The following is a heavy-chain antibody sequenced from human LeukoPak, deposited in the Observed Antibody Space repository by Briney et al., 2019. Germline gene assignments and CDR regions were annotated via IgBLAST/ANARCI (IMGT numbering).Heavy chain of an antibody. Sequence: PSETLSLTCTVSGGSISSYYWSWIRQPAGKGLEWIGRIYTSGSTNYNPSLKSRVTMSVDTSKNQFSLKLSSVTAADTAVYYCARDSRYDFWSGHRQEYYFDYWGQGTLVTVSS. V-gene: IGHV4-4*07. CDR1: GGSISSYY. CDR3: ARDSRYDFWSGHRQEYYFDY. J-gene: IGHJ4*02. CDR2: IYTSGST. D-gene: IGHD3-3*01.